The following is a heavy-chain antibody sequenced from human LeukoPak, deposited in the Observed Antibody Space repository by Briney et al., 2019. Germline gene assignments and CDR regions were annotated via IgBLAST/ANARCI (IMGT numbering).Heavy chain of an antibody. V-gene: IGHV4-30-4*01. J-gene: IGHJ5*02. CDR2: IYYSGST. CDR3: ARDSGDYYGSGSYFDP. Sequence: PSETLSLTCNVSGGSISSGDYYWSWIRQPPGKGLEWIGYIYYSGSTYYNPSLKSRVTISVDTSKNQFSLKLSSVTAADTAVYYCARDSGDYYGSGSYFDPWGQGTLVTVSS. D-gene: IGHD3-10*01. CDR1: GGSISSGDYY.